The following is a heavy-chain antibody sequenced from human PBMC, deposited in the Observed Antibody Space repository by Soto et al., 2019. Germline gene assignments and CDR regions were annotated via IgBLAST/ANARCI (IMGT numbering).Heavy chain of an antibody. CDR3: ARTSGKLATFGRGAVAGNFDY. J-gene: IGHJ4*02. V-gene: IGHV4-31*03. Sequence: SETLSLTCTVSGGSISSGGYYWSWIRQHPGKGLEWIGYIYYSGSTYYNPSLKSRVTISVDTSKNQFSLKLSSVTAADTAVYYCARTSGKLATFGRGAVAGNFDYWGQGTLVTVSS. CDR2: IYYSGST. D-gene: IGHD6-19*01. CDR1: GGSISSGGYY.